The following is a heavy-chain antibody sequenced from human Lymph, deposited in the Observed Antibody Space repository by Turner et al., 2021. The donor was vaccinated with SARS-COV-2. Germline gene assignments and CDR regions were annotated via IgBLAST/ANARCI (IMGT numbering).Heavy chain of an antibody. J-gene: IGHJ6*02. CDR2: IYSGGSS. Sequence: EVQLVESGGGLVQPGGSLRLSCSASGITVSRNYMSWVRQAPGKGLEWGSVIYSGGSSYDADSVKGRFTISRHNSKNTLYLQMNSLRAEDTAVYYCARDLDTAGGMDVWGQGTTVTVSS. V-gene: IGHV3-53*04. D-gene: IGHD5-18*01. CDR3: ARDLDTAGGMDV. CDR1: GITVSRNY.